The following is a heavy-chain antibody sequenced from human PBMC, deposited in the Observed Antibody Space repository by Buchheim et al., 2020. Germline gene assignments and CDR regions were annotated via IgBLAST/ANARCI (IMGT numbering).Heavy chain of an antibody. Sequence: QVQLQESGPGLVKPSQTLSLTCTVSGGSISSGSYYWSWIRQPAGKGLEWIGRIYTSGSTNYNPSLKSRVTISVDTSKNQFSLKLSSVTAADTAVYYCARDPIVVVPAITFYYGMDVWGQGTT. CDR3: ARDPIVVVPAITFYYGMDV. J-gene: IGHJ6*02. D-gene: IGHD2-2*01. CDR1: GGSISSGSYY. CDR2: IYTSGST. V-gene: IGHV4-61*02.